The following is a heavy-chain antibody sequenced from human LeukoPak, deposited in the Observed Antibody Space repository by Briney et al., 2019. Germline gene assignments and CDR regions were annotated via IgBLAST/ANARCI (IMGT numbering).Heavy chain of an antibody. CDR1: GFAFSRYS. Sequence: PGGSLRLSCAAAGFAFSRYSMNWVRQTPGKGLEWVSSISSSSNYMYYTASVRGRFTISRDNAKNSLYLQMNSLRAEDTAVYYCARARDYDYAWGSYRYLDYWGQGTLVTVSS. CDR3: ARARDYDYAWGSYRYLDY. CDR2: ISSSSNYM. D-gene: IGHD3-16*02. V-gene: IGHV3-21*01. J-gene: IGHJ4*02.